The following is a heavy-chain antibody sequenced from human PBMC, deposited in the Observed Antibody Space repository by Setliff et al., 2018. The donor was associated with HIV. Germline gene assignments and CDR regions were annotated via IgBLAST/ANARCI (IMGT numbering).Heavy chain of an antibody. CDR2: ISGGTGST. CDR1: GFTFSTYA. CDR3: ARDLRWLRIRFSDAFDI. J-gene: IGHJ3*02. Sequence: GGSLRLSCAASGFTFSTYAMNWVRQAPGKGLEWVSDISGGTGSTHYADSVKGRFTISRDNSKNTLYLQMNSLRAEDTAVYYCARDLRWLRIRFSDAFDIWGQGTMVTVSS. V-gene: IGHV3-23*01. D-gene: IGHD5-12*01.